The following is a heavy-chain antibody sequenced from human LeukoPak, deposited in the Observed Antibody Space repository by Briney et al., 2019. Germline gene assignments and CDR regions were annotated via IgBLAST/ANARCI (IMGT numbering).Heavy chain of an antibody. J-gene: IGHJ2*01. CDR1: GFTFSRYW. Sequence: PGGSLRLSCAASGFTFSRYWMTWVRQAPGNGLEWVSNIKPDGSGKSYVDSVKGRFTISRDNAEKSLYLEMNSLRVEDTAVYYCASPLLESGGNVHFGLWGRGTLVTVSS. V-gene: IGHV3-7*03. CDR3: ASPLLESGGNVHFGL. D-gene: IGHD4-23*01. CDR2: IKPDGSGK.